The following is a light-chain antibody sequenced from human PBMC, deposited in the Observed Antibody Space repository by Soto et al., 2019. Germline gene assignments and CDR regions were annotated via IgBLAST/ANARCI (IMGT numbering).Light chain of an antibody. V-gene: IGLV1-40*01. CDR2: GNN. Sequence: QSVLTQPPSVSGAPGQRVTISCSGGSSNIGAGFDVHWYQQLPETPPKLLIYGNNIRPSGVPDRFSGSKSGTSASLAITGLQTDDEADYYCQLWDSNSDHVVFGGGTKLTVL. CDR1: SSNIGAGFD. CDR3: QLWDSNSDHVV. J-gene: IGLJ2*01.